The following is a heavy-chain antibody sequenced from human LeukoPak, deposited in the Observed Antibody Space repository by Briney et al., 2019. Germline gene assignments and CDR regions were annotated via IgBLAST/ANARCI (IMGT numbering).Heavy chain of an antibody. D-gene: IGHD3-22*01. V-gene: IGHV4-59*01. J-gene: IGHJ2*01. CDR1: GGSISSYY. Sequence: SETLSLTCTVSGGSISSYYWSWIRQSPGKGLEWIGYIYYSGSTNYNPSLKSRVTISVDTSKNQFSLKLSSVTAADTAVYYCARDAAQNYYDSSGYHWYFDLWGRGTLVTVSS. CDR3: ARDAAQNYYDSSGYHWYFDL. CDR2: IYYSGST.